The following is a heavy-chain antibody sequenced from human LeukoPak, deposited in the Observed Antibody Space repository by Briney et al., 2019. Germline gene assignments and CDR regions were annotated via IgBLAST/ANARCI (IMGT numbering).Heavy chain of an antibody. V-gene: IGHV3-21*01. J-gene: IGHJ4*02. D-gene: IGHD4-17*01. Sequence: GGSLRLSCAASGFTFSSYSMNWVRQAPGKGLEWVSSISSSSSYIYYADSVKGRFTISRDNAKNSLYLQMNSLRAEDTAVYYCARGPFPRYYGDYLDYWGQGTLVTVSS. CDR1: GFTFSSYS. CDR3: ARGPFPRYYGDYLDY. CDR2: ISSSSSYI.